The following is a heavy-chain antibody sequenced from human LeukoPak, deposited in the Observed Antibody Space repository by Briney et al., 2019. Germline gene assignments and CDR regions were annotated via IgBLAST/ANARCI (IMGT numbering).Heavy chain of an antibody. CDR2: IYYSGST. J-gene: IGHJ6*02. V-gene: IGHV4-59*08. CDR3: ARQDSTHYYYYGMDV. Sequence: SETLSLTCTVSGGSISSYYWSWIRQPPGKGLEWIGYIYYSGSTNYNPSLKSRDTIPVDTSKNQFSLKLSSVTAADTAVYYCARQDSTHYYYYGMDVWGQGTTVTVSS. D-gene: IGHD2-2*01. CDR1: GGSISSYY.